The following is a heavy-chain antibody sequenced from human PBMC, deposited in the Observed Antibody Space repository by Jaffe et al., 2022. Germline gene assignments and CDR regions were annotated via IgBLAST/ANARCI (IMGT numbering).Heavy chain of an antibody. V-gene: IGHV1-46*01. Sequence: QVQLVQSGAEVKKPGASVKVSCKASGYTFTSYYMHWVRQAPGQGLEWMGIINPSGGSTSYAQKFQGRVTMTRDTSTSTVYMELSSLRSEDTAVYYCASSWFGEARAFDIWGQGTMVTVSS. J-gene: IGHJ3*02. CDR3: ASSWFGEARAFDI. D-gene: IGHD3-10*01. CDR1: GYTFTSYY. CDR2: INPSGGST.